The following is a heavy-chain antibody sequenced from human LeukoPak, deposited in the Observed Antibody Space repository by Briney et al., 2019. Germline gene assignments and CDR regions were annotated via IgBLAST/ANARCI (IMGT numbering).Heavy chain of an antibody. J-gene: IGHJ3*02. Sequence: PGGSLRLSCTASGFTFSNYWMSWVRQAPGKGLEWVANMKQDGSEQYYVDSVKGRFTISRENAKNSLDLQMSSLRVEDTAVYFCARSLAAGFDIWGQGTMVTVSS. D-gene: IGHD6-25*01. V-gene: IGHV3-7*04. CDR3: ARSLAAGFDI. CDR1: GFTFSNYW. CDR2: MKQDGSEQ.